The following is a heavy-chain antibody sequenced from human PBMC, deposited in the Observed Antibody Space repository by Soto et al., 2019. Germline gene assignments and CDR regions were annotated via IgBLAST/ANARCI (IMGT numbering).Heavy chain of an antibody. CDR2: ISPHKGDT. CDR3: ARDLDGSGSYFTNY. J-gene: IGHJ4*02. V-gene: IGHV1-18*01. Sequence: ASVKVSCKTSGYTFSSLGISWARQAPGQGLEWMGWISPHKGDTYYAQRLQGRVTMTTDTSTNTAYMELRSLRSDDTAVYFCARDLDGSGSYFTNYWGPGTLVTVSS. D-gene: IGHD3-10*01. CDR1: GYTFSSLG.